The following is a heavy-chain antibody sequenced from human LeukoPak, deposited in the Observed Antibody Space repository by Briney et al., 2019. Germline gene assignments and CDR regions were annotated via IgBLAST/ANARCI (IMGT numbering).Heavy chain of an antibody. Sequence: ASVKLSCKVSGFTLTELSMRWVRQAPGKGLEWVGGFDPEDGETIYAQKFQGRVTMTEDTSTDTAYMELSSLRSEDTAVYYCATGQGGWELPNYFDYWGQGTLVTVSS. CDR3: ATGQGGWELPNYFDY. CDR2: FDPEDGET. CDR1: GFTLTELS. J-gene: IGHJ4*02. V-gene: IGHV1-24*01. D-gene: IGHD1-26*01.